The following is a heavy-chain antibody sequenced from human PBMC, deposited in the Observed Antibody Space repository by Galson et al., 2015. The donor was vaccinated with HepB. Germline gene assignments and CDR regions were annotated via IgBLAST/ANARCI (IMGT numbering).Heavy chain of an antibody. V-gene: IGHV1-58*01. J-gene: IGHJ4*02. CDR1: GFTFANSA. Sequence: SVKVSCKAPGFTFANSAVQRVRQARGQRLEWIGWIVVGNGDTNYAREFQARVTITRDMSTSTAYMELSSLRSEDTAVYYCAVDRNCRSTRCSPYNFDYWGQGTQVTVSS. CDR2: IVVGNGDT. CDR3: AVDRNCRSTRCSPYNFDY. D-gene: IGHD2-2*01.